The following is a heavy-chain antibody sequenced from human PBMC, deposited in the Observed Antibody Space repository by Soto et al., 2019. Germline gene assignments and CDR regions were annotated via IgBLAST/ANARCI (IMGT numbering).Heavy chain of an antibody. Sequence: QVQLQQSGPGLVKPSQTLSLTCAISGASVSSNSASWNWIRQSPSRGLEWLGRTYYRSRWYNDYAVSVKSRLTINPVTSKNQFSLHLNSVTPEDTAVYYCAGTTSLQWYYMDVWGKGTTVTVSS. CDR2: TYYRSRWYN. CDR1: GASVSSNSAS. D-gene: IGHD1-7*01. V-gene: IGHV6-1*01. J-gene: IGHJ6*03. CDR3: AGTTSLQWYYMDV.